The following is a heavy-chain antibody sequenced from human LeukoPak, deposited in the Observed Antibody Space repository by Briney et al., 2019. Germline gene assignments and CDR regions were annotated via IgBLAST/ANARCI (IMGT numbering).Heavy chain of an antibody. J-gene: IGHJ5*01. V-gene: IGHV4-59*01. CDR2: IYYSGST. D-gene: IGHD6-19*01. Sequence: PSETLSLTCTVSGGSISSYYWSWIRQPPGKGLEWIGYIYYSGSTNYNPSLKSRVTISVDTSKNQFSLKLSSVTAADTAVYYCAREARELSGWINWFDSWGQGTLVTVSS. CDR1: GGSISSYY. CDR3: AREARELSGWINWFDS.